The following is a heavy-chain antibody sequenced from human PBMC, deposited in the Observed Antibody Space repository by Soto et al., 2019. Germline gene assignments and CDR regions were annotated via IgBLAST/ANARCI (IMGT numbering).Heavy chain of an antibody. V-gene: IGHV1-18*01. D-gene: IGHD1-26*01. CDR2: ISAYNGNT. Sequence: ASVKVSCKASGYTFTSYGISCVRQAPGQGLEWMGWISAYNGNTNYAQKLQGRVTMTTDTSTSTAYMELRSLRSDDTAVYYCARDNPNFGGATYDYWGQGTLVTVSS. CDR1: GYTFTSYG. J-gene: IGHJ4*02. CDR3: ARDNPNFGGATYDY.